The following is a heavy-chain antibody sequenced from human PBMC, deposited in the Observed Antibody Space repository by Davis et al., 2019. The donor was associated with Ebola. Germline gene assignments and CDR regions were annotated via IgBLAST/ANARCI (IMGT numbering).Heavy chain of an antibody. CDR2: IYYSGST. D-gene: IGHD6-6*01. J-gene: IGHJ3*02. CDR1: GGSISSSSYY. CDR3: ARLRSSSFNAFDI. V-gene: IGHV4-39*01. Sequence: SETLSLTCTVSGGSISSSSYYWGWIRQPPGKGLEWIGSIYYSGSTYYNPSLKSRVTISVDTSKNQFSLKLSSVTAADTAVYYCARLRSSSFNAFDIWGQGTMVTVSS.